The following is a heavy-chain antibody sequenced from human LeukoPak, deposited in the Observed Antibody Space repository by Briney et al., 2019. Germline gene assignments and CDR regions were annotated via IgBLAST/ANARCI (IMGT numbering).Heavy chain of an antibody. J-gene: IGHJ4*02. D-gene: IGHD4-17*01. Sequence: GGSLRLSCATSGFTFSSFGMHWVRQAPGKGLEWVAVLSYDGSNSFYADSVKGRFTISRDNSKNTLYLQMNSLRPEDTAVYYCAKDASTVTLHADYWGQGTLVTVSS. CDR2: LSYDGSNS. CDR3: AKDASTVTLHADY. CDR1: GFTFSSFG. V-gene: IGHV3-30*18.